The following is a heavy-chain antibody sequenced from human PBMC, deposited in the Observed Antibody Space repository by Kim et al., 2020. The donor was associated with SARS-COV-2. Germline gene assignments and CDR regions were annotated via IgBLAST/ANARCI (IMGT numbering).Heavy chain of an antibody. D-gene: IGHD2-2*01. Sequence: KGRFTISRENAKNSLYLQMNSLRAGDTAVYYCARDGGYCSSTSCHYGMDVWGQGTTVTVSS. CDR3: ARDGGYCSSTSCHYGMDV. V-gene: IGHV3-13*01. J-gene: IGHJ6*02.